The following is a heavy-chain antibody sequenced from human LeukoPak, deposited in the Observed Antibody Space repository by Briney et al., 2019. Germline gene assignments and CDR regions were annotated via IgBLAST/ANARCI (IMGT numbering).Heavy chain of an antibody. CDR2: INSDGTGT. CDR1: GFTFSSNW. D-gene: IGHD6-19*01. CDR3: AKGIYSSGWSYFDY. Sequence: GGSLRLSCAASGFTFSSNWMHWVRQAPGKGLVWVSRINSDGTGTAYADSVKGRFTISRDNSKNTLYLQMDSLRAEDTAVYYCAKGIYSSGWSYFDYWGHGTLVTVSS. V-gene: IGHV3-74*01. J-gene: IGHJ4*01.